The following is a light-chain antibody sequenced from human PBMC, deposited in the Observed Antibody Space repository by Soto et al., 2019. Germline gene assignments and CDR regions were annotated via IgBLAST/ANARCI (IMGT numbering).Light chain of an antibody. J-gene: IGKJ4*01. CDR1: QGISRN. V-gene: IGKV3-15*01. Sequence: EIVMTQSPATLSASPGERATLSCRASQGISRNLAWYQQKPGQAPRLLIYGASTRATGIPARFSGSGSGTEFTLTISRLQSEDFAAYHCQQYNDWSPLTFGGGDKVEIK. CDR3: QQYNDWSPLT. CDR2: GAS.